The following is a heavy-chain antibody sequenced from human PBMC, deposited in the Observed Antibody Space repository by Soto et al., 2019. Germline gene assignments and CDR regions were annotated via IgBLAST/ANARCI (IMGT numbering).Heavy chain of an antibody. CDR1: GGSISSGGYY. Sequence: SETLSLTCTVSGGSISSGGYYWSWIRQHPGKGLEWIGYIYYSGSTYYNPSLKSRVTISVDTSKNQFSLKLSSVTAADTAVYYCARFDGGSGRFFPPSWFDPWGQGTLVTVSS. D-gene: IGHD3-10*01. V-gene: IGHV4-31*03. CDR3: ARFDGGSGRFFPPSWFDP. J-gene: IGHJ5*02. CDR2: IYYSGST.